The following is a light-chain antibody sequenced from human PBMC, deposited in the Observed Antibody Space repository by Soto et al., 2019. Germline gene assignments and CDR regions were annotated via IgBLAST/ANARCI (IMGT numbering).Light chain of an antibody. CDR2: AAS. CDR3: QQYTSYPLT. V-gene: IGKV1-9*01. Sequence: DIQLTQSPSFLSASVVDRVTITCRASQGISSYLAWYQQKPGKAPKLLIYAASTLQSGVPSRFSGSGSGTEFTLTISSLQPEDFATYYCQQYTSYPLTFGQGTRLEIK. CDR1: QGISSY. J-gene: IGKJ5*01.